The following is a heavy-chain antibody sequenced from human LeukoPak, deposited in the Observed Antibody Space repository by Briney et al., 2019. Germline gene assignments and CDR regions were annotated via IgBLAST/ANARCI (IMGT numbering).Heavy chain of an antibody. CDR2: ISGSGGST. Sequence: GGSLRLSCAASGFTFSTYAMTWVRQAPGKGLEWVSVISGSGGSTYYAGSVKGQFTLSRDNSKNTLYLQMNSLRAEDTAVYYCAKSIGGVVVVAADYWGQGTLVTVSS. V-gene: IGHV3-23*01. J-gene: IGHJ4*02. CDR3: AKSIGGVVVVAADY. CDR1: GFTFSTYA. D-gene: IGHD2-15*01.